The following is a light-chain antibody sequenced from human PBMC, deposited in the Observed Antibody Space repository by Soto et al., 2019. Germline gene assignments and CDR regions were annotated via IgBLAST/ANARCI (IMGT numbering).Light chain of an antibody. V-gene: IGLV2-8*01. Sequence: QSALTQPPSASGAPGQSVTISCTGTSSDVGGYNYVSWYQQHPGKAPKLMILEVNRRPSGVPDRFSGSKSGNTASLTVSGLQADDEADYYCSSFGGSNNPVVFGSGTKLTVL. CDR2: EVN. J-gene: IGLJ1*01. CDR1: SSDVGGYNY. CDR3: SSFGGSNNPVV.